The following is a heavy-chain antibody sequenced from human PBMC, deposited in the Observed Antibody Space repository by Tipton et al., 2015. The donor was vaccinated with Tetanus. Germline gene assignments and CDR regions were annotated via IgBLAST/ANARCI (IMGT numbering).Heavy chain of an antibody. CDR3: ARAVYGWGTYYADS. V-gene: IGHV3-11*01. Sequence: SLRLSCAASGFTFSDYYMSWIRQAPGKGLEWVSYIGLSGSPIHYTDSVKGRFTISRDNAKKSIYLHISSLRAEDTAVYYCARAVYGWGTYYADSWGQGTLVTVSS. D-gene: IGHD3-10*01. CDR1: GFTFSDYY. J-gene: IGHJ5*01. CDR2: IGLSGSPI.